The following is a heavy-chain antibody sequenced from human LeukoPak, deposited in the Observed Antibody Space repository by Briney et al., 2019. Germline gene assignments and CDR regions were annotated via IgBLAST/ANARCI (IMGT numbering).Heavy chain of an antibody. Sequence: PGGSLRLSCAATGFTFSDYYMSWIRQALGKGLEWVSYISSSGSTIYYADSVKGRFTISRDNAKNSLYLQMNSLRAEDTAVYYCARASLYDLNWFDPWGQGTLVTVSS. J-gene: IGHJ5*02. CDR2: ISSSGSTI. CDR3: ARASLYDLNWFDP. CDR1: GFTFSDYY. V-gene: IGHV3-11*01. D-gene: IGHD3-16*01.